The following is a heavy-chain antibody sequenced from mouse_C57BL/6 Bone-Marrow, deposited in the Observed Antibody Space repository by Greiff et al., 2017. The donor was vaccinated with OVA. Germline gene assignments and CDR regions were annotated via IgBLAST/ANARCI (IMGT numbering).Heavy chain of an antibody. CDR2: IDPANGNT. CDR3: ASPGTRGYFDV. CDR1: GFNIKNTY. J-gene: IGHJ1*03. Sequence: EVQGVESVAELVRPGASVKLSCTASGFNIKNTYMHWVKQRPEQGLEWIGRIDPANGNTKYAPKFQGKATISADTSSNTAYLQLSSLTSEDTAIYSCASPGTRGYFDVWGTGTTVTVSS. V-gene: IGHV14-3*01. D-gene: IGHD4-1*01.